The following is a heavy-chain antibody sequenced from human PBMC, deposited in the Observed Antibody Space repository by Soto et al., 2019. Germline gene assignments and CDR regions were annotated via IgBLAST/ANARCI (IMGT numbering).Heavy chain of an antibody. Sequence: SETLSLTCTVSGGSISSISYYWGWIRQPPGKGLEWIGSIYYSGSTYYNPSLRSRVTISVDTSKNQFSLKLSSVTAADTAVYYGARLLPRGGYYYYGMDVWGQGITVTVSS. J-gene: IGHJ6*02. CDR1: GGSISSISYY. D-gene: IGHD3-10*01. CDR3: ARLLPRGGYYYYGMDV. V-gene: IGHV4-39*01. CDR2: IYYSGST.